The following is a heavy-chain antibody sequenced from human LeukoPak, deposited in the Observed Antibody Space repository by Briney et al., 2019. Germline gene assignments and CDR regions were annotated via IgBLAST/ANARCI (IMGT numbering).Heavy chain of an antibody. J-gene: IGHJ3*02. V-gene: IGHV1-2*02. Sequence: ASVKVSCKASGGTFSSYAISWVRQAPGQGLEWMGWINPNSGGTNYAQKFQGRVTMTRDTSISTAYMELSRLRSDDTAVYYCARDRGSSWYGAFDIWGQGTMVTVSS. D-gene: IGHD6-13*01. CDR2: INPNSGGT. CDR3: ARDRGSSWYGAFDI. CDR1: GGTFSSYA.